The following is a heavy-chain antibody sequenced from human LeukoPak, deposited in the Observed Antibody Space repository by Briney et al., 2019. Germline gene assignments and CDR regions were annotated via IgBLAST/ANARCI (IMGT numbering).Heavy chain of an antibody. D-gene: IGHD3-10*01. CDR1: GFTFSFYA. V-gene: IGHV3-23*01. Sequence: GGSLRLSCVGSGFTFSFYAMTWVRQAPGKGLEWVSAIGGSGSGTHYADSVKGRFTISRDNSKNTLYLQMSSLRVEDTAVYYCAKDYYGSGSPRSDYWGQGTLVTVSS. J-gene: IGHJ4*02. CDR3: AKDYYGSGSPRSDY. CDR2: IGGSGSGT.